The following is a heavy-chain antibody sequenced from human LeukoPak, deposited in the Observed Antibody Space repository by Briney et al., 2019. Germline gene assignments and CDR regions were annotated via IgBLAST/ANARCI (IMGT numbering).Heavy chain of an antibody. Sequence: SETLSLTSTLSGGSISSYYWSWIRQPAGKGLEWIGRIYTSGSTNYNPSLKSRVTMSVDTSKNQFSLKLSSVTAADTAVYYCARRLAAAGAFDIWGQGTMVTVSS. CDR3: ARRLAAAGAFDI. CDR1: GGSISSYY. CDR2: IYTSGST. V-gene: IGHV4-4*07. D-gene: IGHD6-13*01. J-gene: IGHJ3*02.